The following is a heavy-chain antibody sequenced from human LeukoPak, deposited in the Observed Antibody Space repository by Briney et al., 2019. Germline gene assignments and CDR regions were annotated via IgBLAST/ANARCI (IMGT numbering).Heavy chain of an antibody. D-gene: IGHD3-16*01. CDR1: GFTFDDYA. J-gene: IGHJ3*02. Sequence: GGSLRLSCAASGFTFDDYAMHWVRQAPGKGLEWVSYITWNSSIKGYADSVKGRFTISRDNAKNSLILQMNSLRVEDTALYYCAKLGGAFDIWGQGTMVIVSS. CDR2: ITWNSSIK. V-gene: IGHV3-9*01. CDR3: AKLGGAFDI.